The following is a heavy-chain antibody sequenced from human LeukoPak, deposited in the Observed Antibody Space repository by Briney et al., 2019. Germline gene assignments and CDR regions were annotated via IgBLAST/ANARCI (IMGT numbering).Heavy chain of an antibody. J-gene: IGHJ4*02. Sequence: ASVTVSCKAPGYTFTSYGISWVRQAPGQGLEWMGWISAYNGNTNYAQKLQGRVTMTTDTSTSTAYMELRSLRSDDTAVYYCARESDSSGYYFASDYWGQGTLVTVSS. CDR1: GYTFTSYG. CDR3: ARESDSSGYYFASDY. D-gene: IGHD3-22*01. V-gene: IGHV1-18*01. CDR2: ISAYNGNT.